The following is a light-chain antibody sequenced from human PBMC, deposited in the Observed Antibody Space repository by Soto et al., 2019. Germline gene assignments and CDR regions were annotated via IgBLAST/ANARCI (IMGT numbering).Light chain of an antibody. CDR3: QQYNNWPRT. J-gene: IGKJ1*01. CDR2: GAS. CDR1: QSVSSN. Sequence: EIVMTQSPPTLSVSPGERATLSCRASQSVSSNLVWYQQKPGQAPRLLIYGASTRATGIPARFSGSGSGTEFTLTISSLQSEDFAVYYCQQYNNWPRTFGQGTKVEIK. V-gene: IGKV3-15*01.